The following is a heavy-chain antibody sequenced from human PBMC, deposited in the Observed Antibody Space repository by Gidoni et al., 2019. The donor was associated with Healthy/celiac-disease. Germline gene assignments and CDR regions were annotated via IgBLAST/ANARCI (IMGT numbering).Heavy chain of an antibody. CDR2: IYYSGST. CDR3: ARLKRAKWGSCGDYFDY. J-gene: IGHJ4*02. D-gene: IGHD2-15*01. Sequence: LQLQESGPGLVQPSATLSLTCTVSGGSLSSSSYYWGWIRPPPGKGLEWIGSIYYSGSTYYNPSLKSRVTISVDTSKNQFSLKLSSVTAADTAVYYCARLKRAKWGSCGDYFDYWGQGTLVTVSS. V-gene: IGHV4-39*01. CDR1: GGSLSSSSYY.